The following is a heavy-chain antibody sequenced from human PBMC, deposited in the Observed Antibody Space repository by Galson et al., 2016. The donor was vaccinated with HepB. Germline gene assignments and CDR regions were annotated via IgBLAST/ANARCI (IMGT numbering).Heavy chain of an antibody. CDR2: ISFDGSNT. D-gene: IGHD4-17*01. V-gene: IGHV3-30*04. J-gene: IGHJ4*02. Sequence: SLRLSCAASGFSFDTYAINWVRQAPGKGLEWVVVISFDGSNTNYADSVQGRFTLPRDNAKNTLYLQMDTLRPEDTAIYYCAKNRVPFDGDSDCAHWARGTLVTVSS. CDR1: GFSFDTYA. CDR3: AKNRVPFDGDSDCAH.